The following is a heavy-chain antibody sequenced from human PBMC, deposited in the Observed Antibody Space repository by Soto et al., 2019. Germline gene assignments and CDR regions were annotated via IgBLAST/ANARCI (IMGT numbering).Heavy chain of an antibody. CDR2: ISGSGDST. Sequence: EVQLLESGGGLVQPGGSLRLSCAASGFTFSSYAMRWVRQARVKGLEWVSAISGSGDSTYYADSVKGRFTISRDNSKNTLYLQMNSLRAEDTAVYYCARRASGGNYAYWGQGPLVTASS. CDR3: ARRASGGNYAY. J-gene: IGHJ4*02. CDR1: GFTFSSYA. D-gene: IGHD1-26*01. V-gene: IGHV3-23*01.